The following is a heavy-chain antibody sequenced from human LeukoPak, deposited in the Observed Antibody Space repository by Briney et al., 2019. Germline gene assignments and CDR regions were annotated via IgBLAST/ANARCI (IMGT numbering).Heavy chain of an antibody. CDR2: INAGNGNT. CDR1: GYTFTSYA. V-gene: IGHV1-3*03. CDR3: ARVVKYRSGPLTDLLPYYFDY. Sequence: ASVKVSCKASGYTFTSYAMHWVRQAPGQRLEWMGWINAGNGNTKYSQEFQGRVTITRDTSASTAYMELSSLRSEDMAVYYCARVVKYRSGPLTDLLPYYFDYWGQGALVTVSS. J-gene: IGHJ4*02. D-gene: IGHD6-19*01.